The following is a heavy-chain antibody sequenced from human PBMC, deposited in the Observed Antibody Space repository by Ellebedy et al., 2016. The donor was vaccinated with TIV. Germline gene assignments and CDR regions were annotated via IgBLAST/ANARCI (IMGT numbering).Heavy chain of an antibody. D-gene: IGHD3-10*01. J-gene: IGHJ3*02. CDR3: ARDWVRGNAFDI. Sequence: SETLSLXXAVYGGSFSGYYWSWIRQPPGKGLEWIGEINHSGSTNYNPSLKSRVTISVDTSKNQFSLKLSSVTAADTAVYYCARDWVRGNAFDIWGQGTMVTVSS. V-gene: IGHV4-34*01. CDR1: GGSFSGYY. CDR2: INHSGST.